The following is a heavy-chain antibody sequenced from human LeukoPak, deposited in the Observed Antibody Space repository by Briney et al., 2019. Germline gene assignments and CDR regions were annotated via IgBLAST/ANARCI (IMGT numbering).Heavy chain of an antibody. CDR1: GFTVSSNY. Sequence: GGSLRLSCAASGFTVSSNYMSWVRQAPGKGLEWVSVIYSGGSTYYADSVKGRFTISRDNSKSTLYIQMNSLRAEDTAVYYCTTGPLRINMIVIDYWGQGTLVAVSS. J-gene: IGHJ4*02. CDR2: IYSGGST. D-gene: IGHD3-22*01. CDR3: TTGPLRINMIVIDY. V-gene: IGHV3-53*01.